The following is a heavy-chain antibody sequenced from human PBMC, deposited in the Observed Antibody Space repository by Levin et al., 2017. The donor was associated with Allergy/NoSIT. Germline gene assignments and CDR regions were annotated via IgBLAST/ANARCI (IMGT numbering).Heavy chain of an antibody. D-gene: IGHD7-27*01. Sequence: PSETLSLTCAISGDSVSSSSVAWNWIRQSPSGGLEWLGRTSYRSKWYTDYAISVKSRITINADTSKNQFSLQLNSVTPEDTAVYYCARDLINWGNFDYWGQGTLVTVSS. CDR3: ARDLINWGNFDY. CDR2: TSYRSKWYT. J-gene: IGHJ4*02. CDR1: GDSVSSSSVA. V-gene: IGHV6-1*01.